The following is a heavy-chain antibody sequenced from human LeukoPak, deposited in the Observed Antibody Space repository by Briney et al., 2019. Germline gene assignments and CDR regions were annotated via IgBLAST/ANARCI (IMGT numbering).Heavy chain of an antibody. CDR3: ASNVGGSRWSDH. V-gene: IGHV4-39*01. CDR2: IYFSGST. Sequence: PSETLSLTCTVSGGSISSSTSYWVWIRQPPGKGLEWIGNIYFSGSTYYNPSLKSRVTISVDTSQNQFSLKLSSVTAADTAVYYCASNVGGSRWSDHWGRGTLVTVSS. J-gene: IGHJ4*02. CDR1: GGSISSSTSY. D-gene: IGHD6-13*01.